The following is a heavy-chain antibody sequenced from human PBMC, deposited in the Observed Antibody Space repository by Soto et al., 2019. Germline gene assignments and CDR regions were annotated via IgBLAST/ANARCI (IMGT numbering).Heavy chain of an antibody. D-gene: IGHD6-13*01. CDR1: GYTFTNYG. CDR3: ARDLSAAGLFDY. CDR2: ISAYNGNT. Sequence: QVPLVQSGAEVKKPGASVKVSCKASGYTFTNYGITWVRQAPGQGLEWMGWISAYNGNTNYAQKLQGRVTMTTDTSTTTAYMEVRRLRSDDTAVYFCARDLSAAGLFDYWGQGTLVTVSS. V-gene: IGHV1-18*01. J-gene: IGHJ4*02.